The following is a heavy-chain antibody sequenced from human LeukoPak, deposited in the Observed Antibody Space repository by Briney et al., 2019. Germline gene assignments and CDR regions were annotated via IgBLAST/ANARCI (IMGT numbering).Heavy chain of an antibody. Sequence: GGSLRLSCAASGFIVSSNDMSWVRQAPGKGLEWVANIKQDGSEKYYVDSVKGRFTISRDNAKNSLYLHMNSLRAEDTAVYYCARDESFAGDYPYWGQGTLVTVSS. J-gene: IGHJ4*02. D-gene: IGHD4-17*01. CDR1: GFIVSSND. CDR2: IKQDGSEK. CDR3: ARDESFAGDYPY. V-gene: IGHV3-7*01.